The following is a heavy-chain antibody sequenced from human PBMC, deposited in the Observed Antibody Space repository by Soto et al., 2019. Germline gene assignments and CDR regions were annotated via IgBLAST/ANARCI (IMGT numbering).Heavy chain of an antibody. J-gene: IGHJ6*02. D-gene: IGHD2-2*01. Sequence: EVQLLESGGGLVQPGGSLRLSCVASGFTFSTHAMSWVRQAPGKGLEWVSTFSGSGGNIYYAESVKGRLTICRDDSKNTLYLQMNSLRVEDTAVYYCAKDPPWTVGPLAMDVWGQGTTVTVSS. CDR1: GFTFSTHA. V-gene: IGHV3-23*01. CDR3: AKDPPWTVGPLAMDV. CDR2: FSGSGGNI.